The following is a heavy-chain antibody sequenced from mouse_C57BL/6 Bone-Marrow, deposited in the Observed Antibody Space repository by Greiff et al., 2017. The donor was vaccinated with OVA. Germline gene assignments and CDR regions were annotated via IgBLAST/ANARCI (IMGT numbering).Heavy chain of an antibody. Sequence: QVQLQQPGAELVRPGASVTLSCKASGYTFTDYEMHWVKQTPVHGLEWIGAIDPETGGTAYNQKFKGKAILTADKSSSTAYMELRSLTSEDSAVYYCTRRPYGSPWFAYWGQGTLVTVSA. V-gene: IGHV1-15*01. CDR3: TRRPYGSPWFAY. D-gene: IGHD2-2*01. J-gene: IGHJ3*01. CDR2: IDPETGGT. CDR1: GYTFTDYE.